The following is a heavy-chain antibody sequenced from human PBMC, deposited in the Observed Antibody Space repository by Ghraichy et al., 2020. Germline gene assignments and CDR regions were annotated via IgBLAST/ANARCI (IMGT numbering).Heavy chain of an antibody. CDR3: AKDLIWSDYGMDV. V-gene: IGHV3-23*01. Sequence: GGSLRLSCAASGFTFSNYAMSWVRQAPGKGLEWVSAISGSGGSTYYADSVKGRFTISRDNSKNTLYLQMNSLRAEDTAVYYCAKDLIWSDYGMDVWGQGTTVTVSS. D-gene: IGHD3-3*01. J-gene: IGHJ6*02. CDR2: ISGSGGST. CDR1: GFTFSNYA.